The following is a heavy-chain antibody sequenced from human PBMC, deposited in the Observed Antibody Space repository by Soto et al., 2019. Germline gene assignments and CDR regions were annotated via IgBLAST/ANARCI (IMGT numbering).Heavy chain of an antibody. Sequence: GGSLRLSCAASGFTFSSYGMHWVRQAPGKGLEWVAVIWYDGSNKYYADSVKGRFTISRDNSKNTLYLQMNSLRAEDTAGYYCARESPDCSSTSCLNFDYWGQGTLVTVSS. D-gene: IGHD2-2*01. J-gene: IGHJ4*02. V-gene: IGHV3-30*19. CDR3: ARESPDCSSTSCLNFDY. CDR2: IWYDGSNK. CDR1: GFTFSSYG.